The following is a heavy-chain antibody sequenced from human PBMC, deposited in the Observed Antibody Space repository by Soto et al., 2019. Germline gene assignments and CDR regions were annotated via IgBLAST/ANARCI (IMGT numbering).Heavy chain of an antibody. D-gene: IGHD3-9*01. CDR3: VLRYFDWSFLY. Sequence: PSETLSLTCTVSGGSISSSSYYWGWIRQPPGKGLEWIGSIYYSGSTYYNPSLKSRVTISVDTSKNQFSLKLSSVTAADTAVYYCVLRYFDWSFLYWGQGTLVTVSS. CDR2: IYYSGST. CDR1: GGSISSSSYY. J-gene: IGHJ4*02. V-gene: IGHV4-39*01.